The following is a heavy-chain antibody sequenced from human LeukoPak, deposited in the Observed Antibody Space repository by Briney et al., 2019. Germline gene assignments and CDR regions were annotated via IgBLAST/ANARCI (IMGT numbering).Heavy chain of an antibody. J-gene: IGHJ6*03. CDR2: IYTSGST. D-gene: IGHD3-10*01. CDR3: ARDGDGSGNYYYMDV. CDR1: GGSISSSNYY. V-gene: IGHV4-39*07. Sequence: SETLSLTCTVSGGSISSSNYYWGWIRQPPGKGLEWIGRIYTSGSTNYNPSLKSRVTISVDTSKNQFSLKLSSVTAADTAVYYCARDGDGSGNYYYMDVWGKGTTVTISS.